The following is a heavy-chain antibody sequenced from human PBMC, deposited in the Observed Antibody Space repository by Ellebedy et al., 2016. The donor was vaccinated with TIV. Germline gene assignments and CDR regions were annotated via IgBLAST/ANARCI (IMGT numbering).Heavy chain of an antibody. CDR3: ARTGLGIEVAGIYYYSYGMDV. V-gene: IGHV1-18*04. J-gene: IGHJ6*02. CDR1: GYIFTSYG. D-gene: IGHD6-13*01. CDR2: ISAHNGNT. Sequence: AASVKVSCKASGYIFTSYGISWARQAPGQGLEWMGWISAHNGNTNYEQKLQGRVTMTTDTSTTTAYMELRSLRSDDTAVYYCARTGLGIEVAGIYYYSYGMDVWGQGTTVTVSS.